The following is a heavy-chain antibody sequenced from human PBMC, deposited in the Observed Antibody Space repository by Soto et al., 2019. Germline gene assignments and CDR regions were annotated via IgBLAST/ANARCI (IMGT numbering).Heavy chain of an antibody. D-gene: IGHD3-16*01. CDR1: GFTVSNNY. J-gene: IGHJ4*02. Sequence: ESGGDLVQPGGSLRLSCAASGFTVSNNYMSWVRQAPGKGLEWVSLIYSGGSTYYADSVKGRFTISRDSSKNTLYLQRNSLRAEDTAMYYCAAYSHKGYWGQGTLVTVSS. V-gene: IGHV3-66*01. CDR2: IYSGGST. CDR3: AAYSHKGY.